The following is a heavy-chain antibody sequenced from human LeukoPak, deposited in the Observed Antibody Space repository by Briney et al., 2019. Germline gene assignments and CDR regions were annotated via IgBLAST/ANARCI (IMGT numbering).Heavy chain of an antibody. J-gene: IGHJ5*01. CDR3: ARPCASSPGNWFDS. V-gene: IGHV1-3*01. Sequence: ASVKVSCKASGYIFTNHAMHWVRQAPGQGLEWMGWINAANGDTKYSQEFQGRVTITRDTSANIVYVELSSLISEDTAVYYCARPCASSPGNWFDSWGQGTLVTVSS. D-gene: IGHD6-13*01. CDR1: GYIFTNHA. CDR2: INAANGDT.